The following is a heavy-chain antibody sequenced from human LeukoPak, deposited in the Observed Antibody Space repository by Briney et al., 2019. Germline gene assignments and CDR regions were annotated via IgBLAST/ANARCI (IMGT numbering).Heavy chain of an antibody. D-gene: IGHD5-18*01. CDR1: VGSISSSSYY. V-gene: IGHV4-39*01. CDR3: ARLGYSYSFSDYYYGMEV. Sequence: SDTLSLTCTVSVGSISSSSYYWGWIRQPPGKGLEWIESIYYSGSTYYNPALKRRVTLSVDTSKNQFYLKLSSVTAADTAVYYCARLGYSYSFSDYYYGMEVWGQGPTVSVSS. CDR2: IYYSGST. J-gene: IGHJ6*01.